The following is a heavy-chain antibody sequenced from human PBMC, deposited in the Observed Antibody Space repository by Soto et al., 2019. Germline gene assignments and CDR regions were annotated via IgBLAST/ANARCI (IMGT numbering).Heavy chain of an antibody. J-gene: IGHJ3*02. V-gene: IGHV4-31*03. Sequence: QVQLQESGPGLVKPSQTLSLTRTVSGGSISSGGYYWSWIRQHPGKGLEWIGYIYYSGSTYYNPSLKSRVTISVDTSKNQFSLKLSSVTAADTAVYYCARGSDIVATFDAFDIWGQGTMVTVSS. D-gene: IGHD5-12*01. CDR2: IYYSGST. CDR3: ARGSDIVATFDAFDI. CDR1: GGSISSGGYY.